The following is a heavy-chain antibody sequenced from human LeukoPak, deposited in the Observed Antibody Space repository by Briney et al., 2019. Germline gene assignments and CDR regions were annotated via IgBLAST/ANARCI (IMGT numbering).Heavy chain of an antibody. CDR3: ASQPVGLRDDAFDI. J-gene: IGHJ3*02. V-gene: IGHV4-30-2*01. CDR1: GGSISSYS. D-gene: IGHD3-16*01. CDR2: IYHSGST. Sequence: SETLSLTCTVSGGSISSYSWSWIRQPPGKGLEWIGYIYHSGSTYYNPSLKSRVTISVDRSKNQFSLKLSSVTAADTAVYYCASQPVGLRDDAFDIWGQGTMVTVSS.